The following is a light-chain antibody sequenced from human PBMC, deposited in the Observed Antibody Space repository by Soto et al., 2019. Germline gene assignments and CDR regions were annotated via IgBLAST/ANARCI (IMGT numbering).Light chain of an antibody. J-gene: IGLJ2*01. CDR3: SSYVNYNTFVI. CDR2: DVS. CDR1: SSDVGSFDS. V-gene: IGLV2-14*01. Sequence: QSALTQPASVSGSPGQPITISCTGTSSDVGSFDSVAWYQHNPGKAPKLMIYDVSNRPSGVSSRFSGSKSGNTASLSISGLQTEDEANYYCSSYVNYNTFVIFGGGTKVTVL.